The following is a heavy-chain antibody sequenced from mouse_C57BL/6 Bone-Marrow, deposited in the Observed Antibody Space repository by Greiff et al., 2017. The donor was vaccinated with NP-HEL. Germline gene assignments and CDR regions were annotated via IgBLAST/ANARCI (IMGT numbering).Heavy chain of an antibody. CDR3: ARRRLRRPYYFDD. Sequence: EVMLVESGGGLVKPGWSLKLSCAASGFTFSDSGMHWVRQAPEKGLAWVAYFSSVLITLYYAVTVKGRFTISRDEAKNTLFLQMTSRRSEDTAMYYCARRRLRRPYYFDDWGQGTTLTVSS. CDR1: GFTFSDSG. D-gene: IGHD2-4*01. V-gene: IGHV5-17*01. J-gene: IGHJ2*01. CDR2: FSSVLITL.